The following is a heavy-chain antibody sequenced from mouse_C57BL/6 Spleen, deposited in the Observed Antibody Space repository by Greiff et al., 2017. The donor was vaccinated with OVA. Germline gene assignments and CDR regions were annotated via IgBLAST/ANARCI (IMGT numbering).Heavy chain of an antibody. V-gene: IGHV5-4*01. J-gene: IGHJ1*03. D-gene: IGHD1-1*01. CDR2: ISDGGSYT. CDR3: ARDWDYYYGSSGEVDV. Sequence: EVHLVESGGGLVKPGGSLKLSCAASGFTFSSYAMSWVRQTPEKRLEWVATISDGGSYTYYPDNVKGRFTISRDNAKNNLYLQMSHLKSEDTAMYYCARDWDYYYGSSGEVDVWGTGTTVTVSS. CDR1: GFTFSSYA.